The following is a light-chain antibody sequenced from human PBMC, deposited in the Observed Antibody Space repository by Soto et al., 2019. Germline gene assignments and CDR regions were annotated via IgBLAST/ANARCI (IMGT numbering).Light chain of an antibody. CDR1: SSNIGNNA. Sequence: QPVLTQPPSASGTPGQRVTISCSGSSSNIGNNAVNWYQQLPDSAPKLLIYTNNQRPSGVPDRFSGTKSGTSASLTISGLQSEDETDYYCATWDDSLNGWVFGGGTKVTVL. CDR3: ATWDDSLNGWV. CDR2: TNN. V-gene: IGLV1-44*01. J-gene: IGLJ3*02.